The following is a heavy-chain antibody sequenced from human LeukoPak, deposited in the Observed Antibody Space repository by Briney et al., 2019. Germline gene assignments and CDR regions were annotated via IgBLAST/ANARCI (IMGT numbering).Heavy chain of an antibody. CDR1: GFTFSSYE. Sequence: PGGSLRLSCAASGFTFSSYEMNWVRQAPGKGLEWVSYISSSGSSIYYADSVKGRFTISRDNAKNSLYLQMNSLRAEDTAVYYCARDYPYYYEGMWYCDYWGQGILVTVSS. V-gene: IGHV3-48*03. D-gene: IGHD3-22*01. J-gene: IGHJ4*02. CDR3: ARDYPYYYEGMWYCDY. CDR2: ISSSGSSI.